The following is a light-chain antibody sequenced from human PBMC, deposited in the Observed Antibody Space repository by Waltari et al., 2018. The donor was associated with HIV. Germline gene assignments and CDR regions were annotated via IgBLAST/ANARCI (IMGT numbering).Light chain of an antibody. J-gene: IGKJ5*01. V-gene: IGKV3-11*01. CDR2: DAS. CDR1: QIISSY. CDR3: QQRNNWPIT. Sequence: EIVMTQSPATLSVSPGERATLSCRTSQIISSYLAWYQQTPGQAPRLLIYDASNRATGIPARFSGSGSGTDFTLTISSLEPEDFALYYCQQRNNWPITFGQGTRLEIK.